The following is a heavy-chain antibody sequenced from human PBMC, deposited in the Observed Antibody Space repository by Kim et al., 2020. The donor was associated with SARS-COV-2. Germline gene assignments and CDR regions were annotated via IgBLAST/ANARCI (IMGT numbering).Heavy chain of an antibody. D-gene: IGHD1-7*01. J-gene: IGHJ6*02. Sequence: KSRFTISRDNAKNSLYLQMNSLRAEDTAVYYCAREAGTTTESYYYYGMDVWGQGTTVTVSS. V-gene: IGHV3-11*06. CDR3: AREAGTTTESYYYYGMDV.